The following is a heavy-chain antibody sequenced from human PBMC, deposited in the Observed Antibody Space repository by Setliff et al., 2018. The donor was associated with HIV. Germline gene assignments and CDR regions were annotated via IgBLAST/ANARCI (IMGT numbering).Heavy chain of an antibody. CDR3: ARSIVPVASGYYYFEY. V-gene: IGHV4-39*01. J-gene: IGHJ4*02. CDR2: IYHTGST. Sequence: SETLSLTCTVSGGSINSTSYYWGWTRQPPGNGLEWIGSIYHTGSTYYKPSLKSLVTISVDTSKNQFSLRLSSVAAGDTAVYYCARSIVPVASGYYYFEYWGQGTLVTVSS. CDR1: GGSINSTSYY. D-gene: IGHD3-3*01.